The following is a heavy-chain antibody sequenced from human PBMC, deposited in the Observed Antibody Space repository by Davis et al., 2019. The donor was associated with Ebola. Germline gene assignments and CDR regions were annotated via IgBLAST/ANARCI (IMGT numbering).Heavy chain of an antibody. CDR3: AREADYYDSSGYSHYFDY. Sequence: PGGSLRLSCAASGFTFSRYTMNWVRQAPGKGLEWVSSISSSSSNIYYADSVKGRFTISRDNAKNSLYLQMNSLRAEDTAVYYCAREADYYDSSGYSHYFDYWGQGTLVTVSS. CDR2: ISSSSSNI. V-gene: IGHV3-21*01. CDR1: GFTFSRYT. J-gene: IGHJ4*02. D-gene: IGHD3-22*01.